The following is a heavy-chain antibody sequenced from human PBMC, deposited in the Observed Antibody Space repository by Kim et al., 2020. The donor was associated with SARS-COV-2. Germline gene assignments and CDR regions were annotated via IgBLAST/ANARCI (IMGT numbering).Heavy chain of an antibody. V-gene: IGHV3-74*01. CDR3: ARRYGGSGWYYFDY. CDR1: GFTFSSYC. D-gene: IGHD6-19*01. CDR2: LRSDGRST. J-gene: IGHJ4*02. Sequence: GGSLRLSCAASGFTFSSYCMHVVRQAPWNVLCWVSLLRSDGRSTIYADSVKGRFTISRDNAKNTLYLQMNSLGAEDTAVYYCARRYGGSGWYYFDYWGQGPLVTVSS.